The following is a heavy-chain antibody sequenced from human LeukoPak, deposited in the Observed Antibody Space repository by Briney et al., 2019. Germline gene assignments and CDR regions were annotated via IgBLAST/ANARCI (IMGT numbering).Heavy chain of an antibody. CDR2: VSSSDSTI. CDR3: AELGITMIGGV. J-gene: IGHJ6*04. D-gene: IGHD3-10*02. CDR1: GFTFSSYE. Sequence: GGSLRLSCAASGFTFSSYEMNWVRQAPGKGLEWVSYVSSSDSTIYYADSVKGRFTISRDNAKNSLYLQMNSLRAEDTAVYYCAELGITMIGGVWGKGTTVTISS. V-gene: IGHV3-48*03.